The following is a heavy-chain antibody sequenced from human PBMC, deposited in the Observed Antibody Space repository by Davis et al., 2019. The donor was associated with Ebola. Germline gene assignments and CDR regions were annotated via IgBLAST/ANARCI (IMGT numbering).Heavy chain of an antibody. CDR1: GINFTTYG. D-gene: IGHD1-26*01. CDR2: IRTYDGNT. V-gene: IGHV1-18*04. CDR3: ARGEGAPDY. J-gene: IGHJ4*02. Sequence: ASVKVSCKASGINFTTYGISWVRQAPGQGLEWLGWIRTYDGNTNYAQKLQDRVTMTTDTSTTTVFMELKNLRSDDTAVYWCARGEGAPDYWGQGTLVTVSS.